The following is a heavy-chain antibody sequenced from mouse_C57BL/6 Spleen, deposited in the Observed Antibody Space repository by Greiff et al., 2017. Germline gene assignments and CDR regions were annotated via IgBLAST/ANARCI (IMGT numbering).Heavy chain of an antibody. CDR3: ARQNYGSSPSYWYFDV. D-gene: IGHD1-1*01. J-gene: IGHJ1*03. CDR1: GYTFTSSG. V-gene: IGHV1-81*01. CDR2: IYPRSGNT. Sequence: VKLMASGAELARPGASVKLSCKASGYTFTSSGISWVKQRTGQGLEWIGEIYPRSGNTYYNEKFKGKATLTADKSSSTAYMELRSLTSEDSAVYFCARQNYGSSPSYWYFDVWGTGTTVTVSS.